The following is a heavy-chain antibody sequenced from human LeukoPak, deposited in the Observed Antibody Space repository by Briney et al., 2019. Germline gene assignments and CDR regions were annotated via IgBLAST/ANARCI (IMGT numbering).Heavy chain of an antibody. V-gene: IGHV4-34*01. CDR3: TRMTTGHDY. Sequence: PSETLSLICAVSDVSFDYYYWSWVRQTPGKGLEWIGEINHSGYTNDSPSLKSRVTLSIDTSRKQFSLNLRSVTVADAGIYYCTRMTTGHDYWGQGTLVTVSS. CDR1: DVSFDYYY. CDR2: INHSGYT. J-gene: IGHJ4*02. D-gene: IGHD4-17*01.